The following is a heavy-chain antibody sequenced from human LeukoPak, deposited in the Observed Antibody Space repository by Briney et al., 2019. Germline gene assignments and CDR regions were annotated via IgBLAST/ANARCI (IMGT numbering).Heavy chain of an antibody. D-gene: IGHD6-19*01. V-gene: IGHV3-30*02. J-gene: IGHJ4*02. CDR1: GFTFSSYA. CDR3: ARILDSAWGELGY. CDR2: IRSDGSNK. Sequence: GGSLRLSCAASGFTFSSYAMSWVRQAPGKGLEWMAFIRSDGSNKYYADSVKGRFTISRDNSKNTFYLQMNSLRAEDTAVYYCARILDSAWGELGYWGQGTLVTVSS.